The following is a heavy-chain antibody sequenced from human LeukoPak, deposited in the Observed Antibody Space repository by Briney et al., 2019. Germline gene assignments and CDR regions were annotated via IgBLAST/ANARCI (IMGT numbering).Heavy chain of an antibody. V-gene: IGHV3-30*03. J-gene: IGHJ4*02. Sequence: GGSLRLSCAASGVTFSSYGMHWVRQAPGKGLEWVALISSNGNDKLYGDSVKGRFTISRDDSKSTLYLQMNSLRAEDTAVYYCTTKVIRGNSGDDYDDWGQGTLVTVSS. D-gene: IGHD5-12*01. CDR3: TTKVIRGNSGDDYDD. CDR1: GVTFSSYG. CDR2: ISSNGNDK.